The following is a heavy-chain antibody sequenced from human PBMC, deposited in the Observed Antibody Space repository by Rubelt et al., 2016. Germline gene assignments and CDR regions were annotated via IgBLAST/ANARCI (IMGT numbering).Heavy chain of an antibody. CDR1: GFTFSDHY. Sequence: EVQLVESGGGLVKPGGSLRLSCAASGFTFSDHYMDWVRQAPGKGLEWVGRTRNKANSYTTEYAASVKGRLNISRDDSKNALYLQMNSLKTEDTAVYYCARVERIVGGGYYFDYWGQGTLVTVSS. D-gene: IGHD1-26*01. CDR2: TRNKANSYTT. V-gene: IGHV3-72*01. CDR3: ARVERIVGGGYYFDY. J-gene: IGHJ4*02.